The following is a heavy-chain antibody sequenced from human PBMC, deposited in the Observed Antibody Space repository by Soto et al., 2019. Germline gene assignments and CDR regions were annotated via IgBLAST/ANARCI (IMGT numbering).Heavy chain of an antibody. D-gene: IGHD6-19*01. V-gene: IGHV3-23*01. CDR1: GFTFINYA. J-gene: IGHJ3*01. Sequence: EVQLLESGGGLVQPGGSLRLSCAASGFTFINYAMSWVRQAPGKGLEWVSSISGSGGNTYADSVKGRFTISRDNSKNTLYLHMNSLRAEDTAVYFCAKDIQQWLVLDAFDVWGQGTMVTVSS. CDR2: ISGSGGNT. CDR3: AKDIQQWLVLDAFDV.